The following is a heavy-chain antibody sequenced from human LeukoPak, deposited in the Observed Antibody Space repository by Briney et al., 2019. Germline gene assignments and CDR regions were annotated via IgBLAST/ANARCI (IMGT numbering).Heavy chain of an antibody. J-gene: IGHJ4*02. CDR3: ARVLYGSGSFDY. CDR1: GFTLSSYW. V-gene: IGHV3-74*01. D-gene: IGHD3-10*01. CDR2: INTDGRTT. Sequence: PGGSLRLSCAASGFTLSSYWMHWVRQAQGKGLVWVSRINTDGRTTTYADSVKGRFTISKDDAKNTLYLQMNSLRAEDTAVYYCARVLYGSGSFDYWGQGTLVTVSS.